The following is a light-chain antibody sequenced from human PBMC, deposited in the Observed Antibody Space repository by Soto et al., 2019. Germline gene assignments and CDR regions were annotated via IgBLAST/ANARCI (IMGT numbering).Light chain of an antibody. CDR2: KIS. V-gene: IGKV2-30*01. J-gene: IGKJ2*01. Sequence: DVVMTQSPLSLPVALGQPASISCRSSQSPVTSDGNTYLNWFQQRPGRSPRRLIYKISHRDSGVPVRFSGSGSGTEFTLEISRVEAEDVGVYYCMQGTSWPYTFGLGTKLEI. CDR1: QSPVTSDGNTY. CDR3: MQGTSWPYT.